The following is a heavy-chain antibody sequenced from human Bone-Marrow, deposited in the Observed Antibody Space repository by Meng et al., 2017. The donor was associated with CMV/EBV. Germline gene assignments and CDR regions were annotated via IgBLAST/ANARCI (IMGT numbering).Heavy chain of an antibody. Sequence: GESLKISCAASGFTFSSYSMNWVRQAPGKGLEWVANIKQDGSEKYYVDSVKGRFTISRDNAKNSLYLQMNSLRAEDTAVYYCAREAIVVVPAAIADPFDYWAQGTLVTVSS. CDR1: GFTFSSYS. CDR2: IKQDGSEK. D-gene: IGHD2-2*02. V-gene: IGHV3-7*01. J-gene: IGHJ4*02. CDR3: AREAIVVVPAAIADPFDY.